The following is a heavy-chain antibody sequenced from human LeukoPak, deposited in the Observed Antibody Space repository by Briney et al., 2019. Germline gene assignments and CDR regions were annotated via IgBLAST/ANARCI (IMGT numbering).Heavy chain of an antibody. V-gene: IGHV5-51*01. J-gene: IGHJ4*02. Sequence: RGESLKISCKGSGYSFATYWIGWVRQMPGKGLEWMGIIYPGDSDTRYSPSFQGQVTISADKSISTAYLQWSSLKASDTAMYYCARLEILTGYYHYFDYWGQGTLVTVSS. CDR3: ARLEILTGYYHYFDY. CDR1: GYSFATYW. D-gene: IGHD3-9*01. CDR2: IYPGDSDT.